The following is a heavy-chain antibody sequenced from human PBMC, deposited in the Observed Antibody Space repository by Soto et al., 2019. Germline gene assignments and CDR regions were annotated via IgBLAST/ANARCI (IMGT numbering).Heavy chain of an antibody. CDR3: ARVKTYYDILTGYYKPHYFDY. D-gene: IGHD3-9*01. CDR2: IYYSGST. Sequence: SETLSLTCTVSGGSISSYYWSWIRQPPGKGLEWIGYIYYSGSTNYNPSLKSRVTISVDTSKNQFSLKLSSVTAADTAVYYCARVKTYYDILTGYYKPHYFDYWGQGTLVTVSS. V-gene: IGHV4-59*01. J-gene: IGHJ4*02. CDR1: GGSISSYY.